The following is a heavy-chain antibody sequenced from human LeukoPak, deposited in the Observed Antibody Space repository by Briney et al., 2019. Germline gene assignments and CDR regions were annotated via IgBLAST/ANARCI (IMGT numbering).Heavy chain of an antibody. CDR3: ASLSSGAGFDV. V-gene: IGHV4-4*07. CDR1: GAYMSNYY. J-gene: IGHJ3*01. D-gene: IGHD3-22*01. Sequence: PSETLSLTCSVSGAYMSNYYWTWVRQSAAQGLEWIGRLHASESTIYNPSLKSRVTMSLDTSKDQLSLTLTSVTAADSAMCYCASLSSGAGFDVWGQGTVVTVSS. CDR2: LHASEST.